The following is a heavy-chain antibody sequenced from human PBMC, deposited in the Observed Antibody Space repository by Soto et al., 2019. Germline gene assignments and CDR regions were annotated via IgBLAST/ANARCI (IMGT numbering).Heavy chain of an antibody. CDR3: ARAHCGGDCYSGVDY. V-gene: IGHV1-2*04. CDR1: GYTFTGYY. J-gene: IGHJ4*02. Sequence: ASLKVSCKASGYTFTGYYMHWVRQAPGQGLEWMGWINPNSGGTNYAQKFQGWVTMTRDTSISTAYMELSRLRSDDTAVYYCARAHCGGDCYSGVDYWGQGTLVTVSS. CDR2: INPNSGGT. D-gene: IGHD2-21*02.